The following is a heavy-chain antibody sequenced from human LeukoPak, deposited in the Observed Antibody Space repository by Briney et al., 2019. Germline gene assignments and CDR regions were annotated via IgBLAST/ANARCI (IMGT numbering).Heavy chain of an antibody. D-gene: IGHD5-18*01. V-gene: IGHV3-48*03. J-gene: IGHJ6*02. CDR2: ISSSGSTI. CDR3: ARDARGYGINYYYYYGMDV. Sequence: GGSLRLSCAASGFTFSSYEMNWVRQAPGKGLEWVSYISSSGSTIYYADSVKGRFPISRDNAKNSLYLQMNSLRAEDTAVYYCARDARGYGINYYYYYGMDVWGQGTTVTVSS. CDR1: GFTFSSYE.